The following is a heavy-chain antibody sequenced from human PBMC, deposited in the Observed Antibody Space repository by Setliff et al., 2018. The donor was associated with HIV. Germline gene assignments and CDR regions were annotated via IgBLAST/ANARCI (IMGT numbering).Heavy chain of an antibody. CDR2: ISGSGGHT. V-gene: IGHV3-23*01. CDR3: TQSQHPQYQMAAFDI. Sequence: PGKGLEWVSGISGSGGHTYYAESVKGRFTISRDKSKNTLYLQMNSLRAEDTAVYYCTQSQHPQYQMAAFDIWGQGTKVTVSS. D-gene: IGHD1-1*01. J-gene: IGHJ3*02.